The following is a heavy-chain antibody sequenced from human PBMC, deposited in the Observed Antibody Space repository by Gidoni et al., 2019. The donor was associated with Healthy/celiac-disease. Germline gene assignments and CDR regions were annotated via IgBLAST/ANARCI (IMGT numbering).Heavy chain of an antibody. J-gene: IGHJ4*02. CDR3: ARAPSRLPLDH. V-gene: IGHV2-26*01. CDR2: IFSKDEK. D-gene: IGHD2-21*02. CDR1: GFSLSNSKMG. Sequence: QVTLKESGPVVVKPTETLTLTCTVSGFSLSNSKMGVSWIRQPPGKALEWLAHIFSKDEKSYNTSLKNRLTISKDFSKSQVVLTMTNMGPVDTATYFCARAPSRLPLDHWGQGTLVTVSS.